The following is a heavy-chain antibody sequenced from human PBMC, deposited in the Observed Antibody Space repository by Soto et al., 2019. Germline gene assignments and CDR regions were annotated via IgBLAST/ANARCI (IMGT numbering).Heavy chain of an antibody. J-gene: IGHJ1*01. V-gene: IGHV1-69*13. CDR3: AGEGSGYNF. Sequence: SVKASCKASGGTFSSFGITWVRQAPGQGLEWMGGIIPVFGRPNYAQRFRGRLTITADESTNTSYMELIDLTSEDTAVYYCAGEGSGYNFWGQGTQVTVSS. CDR1: GGTFSSFG. CDR2: IIPVFGRP. D-gene: IGHD5-12*01.